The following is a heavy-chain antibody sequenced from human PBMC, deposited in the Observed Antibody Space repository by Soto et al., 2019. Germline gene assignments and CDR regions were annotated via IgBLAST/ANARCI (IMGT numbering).Heavy chain of an antibody. Sequence: QVQLVQSGAEVNEPGSSVKVSCKASGDLFNNHAFNWVRQAPGQGLEWMGRISPLFSPTNYAQKFQGRVTIGADELTTIVYLEVNNLESDDTAMYYCAASSAIAAAGYFKLWGQGTLVTVSP. V-gene: IGHV1-69*01. CDR3: AASSAIAAAGYFKL. J-gene: IGHJ4*02. D-gene: IGHD6-13*01. CDR2: ISPLFSPT. CDR1: GDLFNNHA.